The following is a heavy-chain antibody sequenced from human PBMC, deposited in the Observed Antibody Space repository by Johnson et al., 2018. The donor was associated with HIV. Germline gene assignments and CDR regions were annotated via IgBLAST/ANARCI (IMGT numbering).Heavy chain of an antibody. CDR3: AKVGATVVTPRGEAFDI. V-gene: IGHV3-30-3*01. J-gene: IGHJ3*02. D-gene: IGHD4-23*01. Sequence: QVQLVESGGGVVQPGRSLRLSCAASGVTFSSHAMHWVRQAPGKGLDWVTVISYDGSNKYYGDSVKGRFTISRENSKNTLYLQMNSLRAEDTAVYYCAKVGATVVTPRGEAFDIWGQGAMVTVSS. CDR1: GVTFSSHA. CDR2: ISYDGSNK.